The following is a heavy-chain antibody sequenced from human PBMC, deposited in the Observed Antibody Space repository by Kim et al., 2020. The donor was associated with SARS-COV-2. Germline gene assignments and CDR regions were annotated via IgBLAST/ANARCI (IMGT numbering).Heavy chain of an antibody. V-gene: IGHV4-34*01. D-gene: IGHD3-9*01. CDR3: ARGKAYYDILTGPRVWFDP. CDR2: INHSGST. CDR1: GGSFSGYY. J-gene: IGHJ5*02. Sequence: SETLSLTCAVYGGSFSGYYWSWIRQPPGKGLEWIGEINHSGSTNYNPSLKSRVTISVDTSKNQFSLKLSSVTAADTAVYYCARGKAYYDILTGPRVWFDPWGQGTLVTVSS.